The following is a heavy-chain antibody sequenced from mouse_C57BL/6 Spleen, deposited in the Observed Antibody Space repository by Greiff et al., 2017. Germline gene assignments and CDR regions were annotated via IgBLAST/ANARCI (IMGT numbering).Heavy chain of an antibody. Sequence: QVQLQQPGAELVMPGASVKLSCKASGYTFTSYWMHWVKQRPGQGLEWIGEIDPSDSYTNYNQKFKGKSTLTVDKSSSTAYMQLSSLTSEDSAVYYCARCGSSPSYYLYYWGQGTPLTVSS. V-gene: IGHV1-69*01. CDR1: GYTFTSYW. CDR2: IDPSDSYT. J-gene: IGHJ2*01. D-gene: IGHD1-1*01. CDR3: ARCGSSPSYYLYY.